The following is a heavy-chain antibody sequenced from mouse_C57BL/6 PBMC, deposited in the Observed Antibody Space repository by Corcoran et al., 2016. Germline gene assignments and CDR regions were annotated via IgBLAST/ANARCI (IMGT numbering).Heavy chain of an antibody. CDR3: ARRDYGSSFWFAY. CDR2: INTYSGVP. CDR1: GYTFTTYG. D-gene: IGHD1-1*01. Sequence: QIQLVQSGPELKKPGETVKISCKTSGYTFTTYGMSWVKQAPGKGLKWMGWINTYSGVPTYADDFKGRFAFSLETSASTAYLQINNLKNEDTATYFCARRDYGSSFWFAYWGQGTLVTVSA. V-gene: IGHV9-3*01. J-gene: IGHJ3*01.